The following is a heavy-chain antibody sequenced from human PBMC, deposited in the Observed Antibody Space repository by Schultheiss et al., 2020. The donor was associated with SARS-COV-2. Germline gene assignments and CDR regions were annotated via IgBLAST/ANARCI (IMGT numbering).Heavy chain of an antibody. CDR3: AKGRSQQLDRDAFDI. Sequence: GGSLRLSCAASGFTFSSYSMNWVRQAPGKGLEWVSYISSSSSTIYYADSVKGRFTISRDNSKNTLYLQMNSLRAEDTAVYYCAKGRSQQLDRDAFDIWGQGTMVTVSS. CDR2: ISSSSSTI. D-gene: IGHD6-6*01. CDR1: GFTFSSYS. J-gene: IGHJ3*02. V-gene: IGHV3-48*01.